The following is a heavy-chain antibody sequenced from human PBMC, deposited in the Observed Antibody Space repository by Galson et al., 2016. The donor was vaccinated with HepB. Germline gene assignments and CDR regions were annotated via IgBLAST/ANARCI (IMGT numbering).Heavy chain of an antibody. J-gene: IGHJ4*02. Sequence: CAISGDSVSSNSAAWNWIRQSPSRGLEWLGRTYYRSKWYYGYAVSVKSRITINADTSKNQFSLQLNSVTPKDSAVYYCARDGPSSSWHLDYWGQGSLVIVSS. D-gene: IGHD6-13*01. CDR1: GDSVSSNSAA. V-gene: IGHV6-1*01. CDR2: TYYRSKWYY. CDR3: ARDGPSSSWHLDY.